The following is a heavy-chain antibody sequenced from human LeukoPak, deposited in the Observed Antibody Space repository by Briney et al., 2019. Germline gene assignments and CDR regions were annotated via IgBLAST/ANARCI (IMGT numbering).Heavy chain of an antibody. J-gene: IGHJ5*02. V-gene: IGHV4-4*07. CDR3: AREPVRASMFDP. D-gene: IGHD3-10*01. Sequence: TSETLSLTCTVSGGSISSYYWSWIRQPAGKGLEWIGRIYTSGSTNYNPSLKSRVTMSVDTFKNQFSLKLSSVTAADTAVYYCAREPVRASMFDPWGQGTLVTVSS. CDR2: IYTSGST. CDR1: GGSISSYY.